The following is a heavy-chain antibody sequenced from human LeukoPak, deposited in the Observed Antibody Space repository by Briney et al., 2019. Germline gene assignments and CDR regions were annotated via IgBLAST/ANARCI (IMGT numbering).Heavy chain of an antibody. D-gene: IGHD6-13*01. V-gene: IGHV3-7*01. Sequence: GGSLRLSCAASGFTFTDYWMSWVRQAPGKGLEWVANIKRDGSEKYYVDSVKGRFTISRDNAKNSLYLQMNSLRTEDTAVYYCARGRGSWYGIYFDYWGQGTLVTVSS. CDR3: ARGRGSWYGIYFDY. CDR1: GFTFTDYW. J-gene: IGHJ4*02. CDR2: IKRDGSEK.